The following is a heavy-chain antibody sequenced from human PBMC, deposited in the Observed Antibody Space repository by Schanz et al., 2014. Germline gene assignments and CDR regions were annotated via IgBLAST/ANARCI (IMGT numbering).Heavy chain of an antibody. Sequence: QVQLQQWGAGLLKPSETLSLTCAFSGGSFSGYWWTWVRQPPGRGLEWIGEVNHIGYTNYNPSLTSRVTISVDMSKTQFPMRLSSWTAADTAAYYCATWSGTRLFDNWGQGTPVTVSS. CDR3: ATWSGTRLFDN. CDR1: GGSFSGYW. J-gene: IGHJ4*02. CDR2: VNHIGYT. V-gene: IGHV4-34*01. D-gene: IGHD1-7*01.